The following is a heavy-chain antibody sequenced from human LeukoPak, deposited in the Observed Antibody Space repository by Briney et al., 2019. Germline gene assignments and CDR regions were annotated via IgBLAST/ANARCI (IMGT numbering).Heavy chain of an antibody. CDR1: GYSISSGYY. CDR2: IYHSGST. D-gene: IGHD5-12*01. Sequence: SETLSLTCTVSGYSISSGYYWGWIRQPPGKGLEWIGSIYHSGSTYYNPSLKSRVTISVDTSKNQFSLKLSSVTAADTAVYYCARVSYSGYDFGYWGQGTLVTVSS. CDR3: ARVSYSGYDFGY. J-gene: IGHJ4*02. V-gene: IGHV4-38-2*02.